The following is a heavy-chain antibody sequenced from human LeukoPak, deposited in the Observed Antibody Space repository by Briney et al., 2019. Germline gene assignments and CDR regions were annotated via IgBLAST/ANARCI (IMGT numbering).Heavy chain of an antibody. CDR2: ISYDGSNK. J-gene: IGHJ6*02. CDR1: GFTFSSYG. V-gene: IGHV3-30*18. CDR3: AKDQRERGSRLFAPRYYGMDV. D-gene: IGHD3-16*01. Sequence: GGSLRISCAASGFTFSSYGMHWVRQAPGKGLEWEAVISYDGSNKYYADSVKGRFTISRDNSKNTLYLQMNSLRAEDTAVYYCAKDQRERGSRLFAPRYYGMDVWGQGTTVTVSS.